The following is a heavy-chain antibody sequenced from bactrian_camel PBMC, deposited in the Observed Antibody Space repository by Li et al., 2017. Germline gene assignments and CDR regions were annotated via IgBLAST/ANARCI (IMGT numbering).Heavy chain of an antibody. CDR3: AAIIQCRANWNETGTYNY. D-gene: IGHD8*01. J-gene: IGHJ4*01. CDR2: IRRYSGTT. CDR1: GVTYASSHD. Sequence: VQLVESGGGSVQTGGSLRLSCAASGVTYASSHDVNCMGRFRQAPGKEREGVAAIRRYSGTTFYADSVKDRFTISQDNAKTTLYLQMNSLKPEDTAVYYCAAIIQCRANWNETGTYNYWGQGTQVTVS. V-gene: IGHV3S40*01.